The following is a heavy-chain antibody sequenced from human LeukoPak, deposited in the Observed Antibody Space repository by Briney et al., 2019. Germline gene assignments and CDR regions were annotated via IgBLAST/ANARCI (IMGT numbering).Heavy chain of an antibody. CDR1: GGSISSYY. Sequence: PSETLSLTCTVSGGSISSYYWSWIRQPPGKGLEWIGYIYYSGSTNYNPSLKSRVTISVDTSKNQFSLKLSSVTAADTAVYYCARANGGYGMNWFDPWGQGTLVTVSS. V-gene: IGHV4-59*08. CDR3: ARANGGYGMNWFDP. J-gene: IGHJ5*02. CDR2: IYYSGST. D-gene: IGHD5-18*01.